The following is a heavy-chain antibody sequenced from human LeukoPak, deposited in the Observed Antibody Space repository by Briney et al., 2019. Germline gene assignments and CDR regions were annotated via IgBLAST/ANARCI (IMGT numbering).Heavy chain of an antibody. D-gene: IGHD1-14*01. Sequence: GGSLTLSCVASGFTFSNFWMAWVRQAPGKGLEWVANMKKDRSATHYVDSVKGRFTISRDNAKNSLYLQMNSLRAEDTAVYYCARDVDGNLDYWGQGTLVTVSS. J-gene: IGHJ4*02. V-gene: IGHV3-7*03. CDR1: GFTFSNFW. CDR2: MKKDRSAT. CDR3: ARDVDGNLDY.